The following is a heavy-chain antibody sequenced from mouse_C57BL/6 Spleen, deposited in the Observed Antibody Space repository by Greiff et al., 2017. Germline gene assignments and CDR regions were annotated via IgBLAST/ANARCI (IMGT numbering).Heavy chain of an antibody. CDR3: ARHEDYGSYYYAMDY. J-gene: IGHJ4*01. CDR2: ISGGGGNT. D-gene: IGHD1-1*01. Sequence: LQESGGGLVKPGGSLKLSCAASGFTFSSYTMSWVRQTPEKRLEWVATISGGGGNTYYPDSVKGRFTISRDNAKNTLYLQMSSLRSEDTALYYCARHEDYGSYYYAMDYWGQGTSVTVSS. CDR1: GFTFSSYT. V-gene: IGHV5-9*01.